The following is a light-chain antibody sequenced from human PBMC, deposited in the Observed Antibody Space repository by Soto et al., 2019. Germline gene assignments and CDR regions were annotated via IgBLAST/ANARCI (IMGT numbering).Light chain of an antibody. J-gene: IGKJ4*01. V-gene: IGKV3-11*01. CDR1: QNVSRF. CDR2: DAS. CDR3: QQRSNWPPLT. Sequence: EIVLTQSPATLSLSPGEGATLSCRASQNVSRFLAWYQRRPGQAPRLLTYDASNRASGIPARFTGSGSGTDFPLTISSLEPEDSAVYYCQQRSNWPPLTFGGGTKVDIK.